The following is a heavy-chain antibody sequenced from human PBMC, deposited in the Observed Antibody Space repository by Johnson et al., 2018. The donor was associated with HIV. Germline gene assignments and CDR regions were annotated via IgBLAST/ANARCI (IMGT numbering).Heavy chain of an antibody. CDR2: ISGSGGST. D-gene: IGHD3-22*01. Sequence: VQLVESGGGLVQPGGSLRLSCAASGFTFSDHYMDWVRQAPGKGLEWVGRTRNKAISGSGGSTYYADSVKGRFTISRDNSKNTLYLQMNSLRAEDTAVYYCATPLAHYDSSAYGGGAFDIWGQGTMVTVSS. V-gene: IGHV3-23*04. CDR3: ATPLAHYDSSAYGGGAFDI. CDR1: GFTFSDHY. J-gene: IGHJ3*02.